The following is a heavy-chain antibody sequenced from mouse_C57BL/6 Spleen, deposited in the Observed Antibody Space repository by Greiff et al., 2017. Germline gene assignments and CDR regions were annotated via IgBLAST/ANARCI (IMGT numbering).Heavy chain of an antibody. J-gene: IGHJ1*03. Sequence: VQLQQSGPELVKPGASVKISCKASGYTFTDYYMNWVKQSHGKSLEWIGDINPNNGGTSYNQKFKGKATLTVDKSSSTAYMELRSLTSDDSAVYYCARDDYDRDWYYDVWGTGTTVTVSS. CDR3: ARDDYDRDWYYDV. V-gene: IGHV1-26*01. CDR1: GYTFTDYY. CDR2: INPNNGGT. D-gene: IGHD2-4*01.